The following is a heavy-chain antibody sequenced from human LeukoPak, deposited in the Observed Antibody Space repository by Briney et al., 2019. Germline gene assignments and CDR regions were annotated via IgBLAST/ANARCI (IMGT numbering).Heavy chain of an antibody. Sequence: GGSLRLSCAASGFTVSSKYMTWVRQAPGKGLEWVSLIYSAGSTYYADSVKGRFTISRDNAKNSLYLQMNSLRAEDTAVYYCARDRRYDILFDYWGQGTLVTVSS. CDR1: GFTVSSKY. D-gene: IGHD3-9*01. CDR2: IYSAGST. V-gene: IGHV3-53*01. CDR3: ARDRRYDILFDY. J-gene: IGHJ4*02.